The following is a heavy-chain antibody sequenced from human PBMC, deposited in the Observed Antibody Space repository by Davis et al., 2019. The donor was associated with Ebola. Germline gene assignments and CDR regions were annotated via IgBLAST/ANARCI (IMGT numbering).Heavy chain of an antibody. V-gene: IGHV1-18*01. CDR2: ISAYNGNT. J-gene: IGHJ5*02. D-gene: IGHD3-10*01. CDR1: GGTFSSYA. CDR3: ARVITMVRAGWFDP. Sequence: ASVKVSCKASGGTFSSYAISWVRQAPGQGLEWMGWISAYNGNTNYAQKLQSRVTMTTDTSTSTAYMELRSLRSDDTAVYYCARVITMVRAGWFDPWGQGTLVTVSS.